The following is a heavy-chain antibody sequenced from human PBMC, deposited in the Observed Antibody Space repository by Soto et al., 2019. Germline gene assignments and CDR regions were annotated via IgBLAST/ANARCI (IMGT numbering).Heavy chain of an antibody. CDR3: VKDGPYARSFYLDD. V-gene: IGHV3-30*18. CDR2: ISHDGSNK. J-gene: IGHJ4*02. Sequence: QVQLVESGGGVVQPGRSLRLSCAASGFNFINYGMHWVRQAPGKGLEWVAVISHDGSNKFYADSLKGRFTISRDNSKNTLFLQIIRLRPDDTAVYYCVKDGPYARSFYLDDWGQGTLVTVSS. CDR1: GFNFINYG. D-gene: IGHD2-2*01.